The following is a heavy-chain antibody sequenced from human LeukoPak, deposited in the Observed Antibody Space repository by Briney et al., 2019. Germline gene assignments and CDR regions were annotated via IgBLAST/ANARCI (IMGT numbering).Heavy chain of an antibody. Sequence: PSETLSLTCTVSGGSINNYYWSWIRQPPGKGLEWIGYVYYNGGTNYTPSLKSRVTISVDTSKNQFSLKLSSVTATDAAAYYCARISGDNSLDYWGQGALVTVSS. CDR2: VYYNGGT. J-gene: IGHJ4*02. V-gene: IGHV4-59*08. CDR3: ARISGDNSLDY. D-gene: IGHD7-27*01. CDR1: GGSINNYY.